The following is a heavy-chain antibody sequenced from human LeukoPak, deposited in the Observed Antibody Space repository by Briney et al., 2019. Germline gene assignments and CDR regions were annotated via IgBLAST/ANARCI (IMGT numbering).Heavy chain of an antibody. Sequence: ASVKVSCKASGYTFTGYYMHWVRQAPGQGLEWMGWINSNSGGTNYAQKFLGRVTMTRDTSISTAYMELSRLRSDDTAVYYCAREIVDGDYGYWGQGTLVTVSS. CDR1: GYTFTGYY. V-gene: IGHV1-2*02. J-gene: IGHJ4*02. CDR3: AREIVDGDYGY. D-gene: IGHD4-17*01. CDR2: INSNSGGT.